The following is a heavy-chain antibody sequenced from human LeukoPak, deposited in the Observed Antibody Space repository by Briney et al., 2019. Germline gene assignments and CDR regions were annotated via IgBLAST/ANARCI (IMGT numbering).Heavy chain of an antibody. CDR3: ARLRSILPGTTTSQKYYFDY. J-gene: IGHJ4*02. Sequence: SQTLSLTCTVSGGSLSSGSYYWGWLRQPAGTGLEWLGRIYTSGSTNYNPSLKSRVNILVDKSKNQFAHKLRDVTATYTAVYYCARLRSILPGTTTSQKYYFDYWGQGTLVTVSS. D-gene: IGHD1-14*01. CDR1: GGSLSSGSYY. CDR2: IYTSGST. V-gene: IGHV4-61*02.